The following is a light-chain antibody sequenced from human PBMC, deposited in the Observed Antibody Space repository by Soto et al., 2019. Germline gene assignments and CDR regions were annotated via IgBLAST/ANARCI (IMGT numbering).Light chain of an antibody. CDR1: SSDVGAYNY. V-gene: IGLV2-14*03. J-gene: IGLJ1*01. CDR2: DVT. CDR3: SSYTSSSTFWV. Sequence: QSVLTQPASVSGSPGQSITISCTGTSSDVGAYNYVSWYQQYPGKAPKLIIHDVTNRPSGVSNRFSGSKSGNTASLTISGLQAEDDADYFCSSYTSSSTFWVFGTGTKLTV.